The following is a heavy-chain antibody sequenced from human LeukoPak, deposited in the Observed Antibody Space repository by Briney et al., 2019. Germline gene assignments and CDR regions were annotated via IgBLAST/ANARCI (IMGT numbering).Heavy chain of an antibody. CDR3: AKGSSGNPYYYYGMDV. CDR1: GFTFSRHG. J-gene: IGHJ6*02. V-gene: IGHV3-33*05. Sequence: GGSLRLSCAASGFTFSRHGMHWVRQAPGKGLEWVAVVADDGRDKHHADSVKGRFTISRDNSKKTLYLQMNSLRAEDTAVYYCAKGSSGNPYYYYGMDVWGQGTTVTVSS. D-gene: IGHD1-26*01. CDR2: VADDGRDK.